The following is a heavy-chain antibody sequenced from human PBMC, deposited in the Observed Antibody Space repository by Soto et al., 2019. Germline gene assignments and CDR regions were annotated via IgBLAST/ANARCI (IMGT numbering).Heavy chain of an antibody. V-gene: IGHV3-64D*08. J-gene: IGHJ6*02. CDR2: ISSNGDST. CDR3: VKMCANDCSYYYTMDV. CDR1: GFTFSSYG. D-gene: IGHD2-21*02. Sequence: GGSLRLSCSASGFTFSSYGMHWVRQAPGKGLEYVSAISSNGDSTYYADAVKGRFTISRDNSKNTLYLQMSSLRAEDTAVYYCVKMCANDCSYYYTMDVWGQGTTVTVSS.